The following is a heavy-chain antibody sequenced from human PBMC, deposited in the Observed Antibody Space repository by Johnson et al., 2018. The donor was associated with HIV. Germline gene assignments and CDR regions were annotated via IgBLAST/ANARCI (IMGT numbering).Heavy chain of an antibody. D-gene: IGHD1-14*01. CDR2: IKQEGSEK. CDR1: GFTFSSYW. V-gene: IGHV3-7*01. J-gene: IGHJ3*02. Sequence: VQLVESGGGLVQPGGSLRLSCAASGFTFSSYWMSWVRQAPGKGLEWVANIKQEGSEKDYVDSLKGRFTISRDNSKNSLYLQVNSLRAEDTAVYYCARNHLHDAFDIWGQGTMVTVSS. CDR3: ARNHLHDAFDI.